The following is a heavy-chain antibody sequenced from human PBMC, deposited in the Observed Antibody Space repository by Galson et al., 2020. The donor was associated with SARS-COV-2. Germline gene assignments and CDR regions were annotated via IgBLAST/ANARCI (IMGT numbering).Heavy chain of an antibody. CDR2: ISGSARST. CDR3: AKDHVFYYGGNSQFDY. V-gene: IGHV3-23*01. Sequence: GESLKISCAASGFTFSSYAMSWVRQAPGKGLEWVSAISGSARSTYYADSVKGRFTISRDNSKNTLYLQMNSLRAEDTAVYYCAKDHVFYYGGNSQFDYWGQGTLVTVSS. CDR1: GFTFSSYA. D-gene: IGHD4-17*01. J-gene: IGHJ4*02.